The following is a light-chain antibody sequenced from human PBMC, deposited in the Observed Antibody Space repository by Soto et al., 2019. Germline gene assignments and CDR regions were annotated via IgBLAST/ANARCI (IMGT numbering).Light chain of an antibody. CDR3: QQYNNWPLLIT. V-gene: IGKV3-15*01. CDR1: QSVSSN. Sequence: EKMMTQSPATLSVGTGERGTLSCIAKQSVSSNLAWYQQKPGQAPRLLIYGASTRAAGIPARFSGSGSGTEFTLTISSLQSEDFAVYYCQQYNNWPLLITFGQGTRLEIK. CDR2: GAS. J-gene: IGKJ5*01.